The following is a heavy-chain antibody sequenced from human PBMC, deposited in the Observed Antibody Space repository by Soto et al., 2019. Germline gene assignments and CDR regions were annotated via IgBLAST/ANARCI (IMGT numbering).Heavy chain of an antibody. Sequence: QVQLVQSGAEVKKPGSSVKVSCKASGGTFSSYAISWVRQAPGQGLEWMGGIIPIFGTANYAQKFQGRVTITADESTSTAYMELSSLRSEDTAVYYCAREGGPADYHDSSGYYSNDAFDIWGQGTMVTVSS. V-gene: IGHV1-69*01. J-gene: IGHJ3*02. D-gene: IGHD3-22*01. CDR2: IIPIFGTA. CDR1: GGTFSSYA. CDR3: AREGGPADYHDSSGYYSNDAFDI.